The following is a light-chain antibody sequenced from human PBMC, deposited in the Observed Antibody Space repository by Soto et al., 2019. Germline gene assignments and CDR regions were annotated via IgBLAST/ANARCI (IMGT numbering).Light chain of an antibody. CDR2: AAS. Sequence: EILMTQSPTTLSVSPGERATLSCRASQTISSNLAWYQQKPGQAPRLLIFAASTRATGIPARFSGSGSGTEFTLTISSLQSEDFAVYYCQQYANWWTFGQGTKVEIK. V-gene: IGKV3-15*01. CDR3: QQYANWWT. CDR1: QTISSN. J-gene: IGKJ1*01.